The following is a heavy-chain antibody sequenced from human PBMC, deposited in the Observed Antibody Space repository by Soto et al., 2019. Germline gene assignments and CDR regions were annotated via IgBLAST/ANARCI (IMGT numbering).Heavy chain of an antibody. CDR2: ISVSGGST. Sequence: GGSMRLSCAASGFAFSNYAMSWVRQAPGKGLEWVSSISVSGGSTYYADSVKGRFTISRDNSRNTLYLQMNSLRAEDTAVYYCAKGGYYGSGTYRPFDIWGQGTMVTVSS. CDR3: AKGGYYGSGTYRPFDI. D-gene: IGHD3-10*01. V-gene: IGHV3-23*01. J-gene: IGHJ3*02. CDR1: GFAFSNYA.